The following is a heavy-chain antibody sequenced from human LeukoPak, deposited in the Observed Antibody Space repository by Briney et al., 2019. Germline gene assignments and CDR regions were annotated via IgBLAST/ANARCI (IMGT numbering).Heavy chain of an antibody. V-gene: IGHV1-2*04. CDR3: ARDRIAVAGNKDSLEIYYYYGMDV. CDR1: GYTFTGYY. J-gene: IGHJ6*02. D-gene: IGHD6-19*01. Sequence: ASVKVSCKASGYTFTGYYMHWVRQAPGQGLEWMGWINPNSGGTNYAQKFQGWVTMTRDTSISTAYMELSRLRSDDTAVYYCARDRIAVAGNKDSLEIYYYYGMDVWGQGTTVTVSS. CDR2: INPNSGGT.